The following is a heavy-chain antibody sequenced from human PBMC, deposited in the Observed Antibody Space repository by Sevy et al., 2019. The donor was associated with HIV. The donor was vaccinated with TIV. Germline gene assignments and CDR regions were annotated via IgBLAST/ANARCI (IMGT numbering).Heavy chain of an antibody. Sequence: GGSLRLSCAGSGFIFSGYWMHWVRQAPGKGLEWVANINEDGTTKYYLDSVKGRFTISRDNAKNSVFLQMNSLRVDYTAVYYCARAIGAATSYWGQGTLVTVSS. CDR2: INEDGTTK. V-gene: IGHV3-7*03. D-gene: IGHD2-15*01. CDR3: ARAIGAATSY. CDR1: GFIFSGYW. J-gene: IGHJ4*02.